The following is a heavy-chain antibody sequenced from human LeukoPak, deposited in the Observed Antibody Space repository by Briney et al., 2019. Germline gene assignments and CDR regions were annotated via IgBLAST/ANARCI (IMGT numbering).Heavy chain of an antibody. J-gene: IGHJ5*02. Sequence: ASVTVSCKASGYTFTGYYIHWVRQAPGQGLEWMGWIKPNSGGTRSAQKFQGRVTMTRDTSISTAYMELSSLRYDDTAVYYCATNILVRDIINWFDPWGQGTLVTVSS. CDR1: GYTFTGYY. CDR3: ATNILVRDIINWFDP. CDR2: IKPNSGGT. V-gene: IGHV1-2*02. D-gene: IGHD3-10*01.